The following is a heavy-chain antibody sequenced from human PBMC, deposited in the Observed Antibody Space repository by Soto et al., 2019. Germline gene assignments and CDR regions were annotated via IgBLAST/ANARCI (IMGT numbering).Heavy chain of an antibody. CDR2: IYHSGST. D-gene: IGHD3-3*01. V-gene: IGHV4-30-2*01. CDR1: GGSISSGGYS. Sequence: SETLSLTCAVSGGSISSGGYSWSWIRQPPGKGLEWIGYIYHSGSTYYNPSLKSRVTISVDRSKNQFSLKLSSVTAADTAVYYCARGVRFLEWVPNWFDPWGQGTLVTVSS. J-gene: IGHJ5*02. CDR3: ARGVRFLEWVPNWFDP.